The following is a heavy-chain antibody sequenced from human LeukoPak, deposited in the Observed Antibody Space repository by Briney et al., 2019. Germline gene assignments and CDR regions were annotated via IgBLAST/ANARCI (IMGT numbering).Heavy chain of an antibody. D-gene: IGHD6-13*01. J-gene: IGHJ6*03. V-gene: IGHV4-59*01. CDR3: ASGRGPPGIAAAGRANYYYYMDV. Sequence: KPSETLSLTCTVSGDSISSYYWSWIRQPPGKGLEWIGYIYYSGSTNYNPSLKSRVTISVDTSKNQFSLKLSSVTAADTAVYHCASGRGPPGIAAAGRANYYYYMDVWGKGTTVTVSS. CDR2: IYYSGST. CDR1: GDSISSYY.